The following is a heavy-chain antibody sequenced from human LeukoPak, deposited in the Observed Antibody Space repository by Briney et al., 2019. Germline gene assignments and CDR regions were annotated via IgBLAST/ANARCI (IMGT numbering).Heavy chain of an antibody. V-gene: IGHV3-30*18. CDR3: AKGPSGKSSSTPVDYYYYGMDV. D-gene: IGHD6-6*01. CDR2: ISYDGSHK. Sequence: PGGSLRLSCAASGFTFSSDAMHWVRQAPGKGLEWVAFISYDGSHKYYADSVKGRFTISRDNSKNTLYLQMNSLRAEDTAVYYCAKGPSGKSSSTPVDYYYYGMDVWGQGTTVTVSS. J-gene: IGHJ6*02. CDR1: GFTFSSDA.